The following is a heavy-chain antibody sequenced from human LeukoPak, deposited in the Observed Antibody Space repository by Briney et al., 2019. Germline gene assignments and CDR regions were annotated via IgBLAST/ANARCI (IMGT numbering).Heavy chain of an antibody. J-gene: IGHJ4*02. D-gene: IGHD4-11*01. CDR1: GFPFSNYW. CDR3: ARDFVMTTAY. Sequence: GGSLRLSCVASGFPFSNYWMHWVRQAPGKGLVWVSRINSDGSSTNYADSVKGRFTISRDNAKNTLYLQMNSLRVEDTAVYYCARDFVMTTAYWGQGTLVIVSS. V-gene: IGHV3-74*01. CDR2: INSDGSST.